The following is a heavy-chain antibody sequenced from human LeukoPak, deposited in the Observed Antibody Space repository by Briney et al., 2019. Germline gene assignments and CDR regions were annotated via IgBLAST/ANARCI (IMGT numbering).Heavy chain of an antibody. CDR2: IYHNGST. V-gene: IGHV4-30-4*01. CDR1: GGSISSGDYY. J-gene: IGHJ5*02. CDR3: ARGLRGIMVRGAITDLNWFDP. Sequence: TTSETLSLTCTVSGGSISSGDYYWAWIRQPPGKCLEWIVYIYHNGSTHYKASLKSRLTISLDTSRNHFSLMLTSVTAADTAVYFCARGLRGIMVRGAITDLNWFDPWGQGTLVAVSS. D-gene: IGHD3-10*01.